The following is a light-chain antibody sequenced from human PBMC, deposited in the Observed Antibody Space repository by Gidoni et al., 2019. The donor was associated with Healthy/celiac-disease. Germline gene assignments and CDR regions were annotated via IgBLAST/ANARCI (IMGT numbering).Light chain of an antibody. CDR3: QQLNSYPL. CDR2: AAS. J-gene: IGKJ4*01. Sequence: DIQLTQSPSFLSASVGDRFTITCRASQGISSYLAWYQQKPGKAPKLLIYAASTLQSGVPSRFSGSGSGTEFTLTISSLQPEDFATYYCQQLNSYPLFXGXTKVEIK. CDR1: QGISSY. V-gene: IGKV1-9*01.